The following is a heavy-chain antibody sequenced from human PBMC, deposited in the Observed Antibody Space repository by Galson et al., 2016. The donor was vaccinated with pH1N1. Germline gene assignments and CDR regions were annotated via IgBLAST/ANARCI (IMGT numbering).Heavy chain of an antibody. V-gene: IGHV3-74*01. CDR2: INEDGNTI. J-gene: IGHJ4*02. CDR3: IRALNGTWI. CDR1: GFTLSNYW. Sequence: SLRLSCAASGFTLSNYWMHWIRQAPGKGLVWVSRINEDGNTINYADSVKGRFTISRDNAKNTLYLQMNSLSVEDMAVYYCIRALNGTWIWGQGTLVTVSS. D-gene: IGHD2-8*01.